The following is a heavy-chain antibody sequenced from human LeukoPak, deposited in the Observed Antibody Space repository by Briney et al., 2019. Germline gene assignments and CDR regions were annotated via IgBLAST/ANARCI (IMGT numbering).Heavy chain of an antibody. CDR1: GYSFTSYW. CDR3: ARLKPPYCSSTSCYAGPFDY. D-gene: IGHD2-2*01. J-gene: IGHJ4*02. CDR2: IYPGDSDT. Sequence: GESLKISFRSSGYSFTSYWVGLVRQMPGKGLEWMGIIYPGDSDTRYSPSFQGQVTISADKSISTAYLQWSSLKASDTAMYYCARLKPPYCSSTSCYAGPFDYWGQGTLVTVSS. V-gene: IGHV5-51*01.